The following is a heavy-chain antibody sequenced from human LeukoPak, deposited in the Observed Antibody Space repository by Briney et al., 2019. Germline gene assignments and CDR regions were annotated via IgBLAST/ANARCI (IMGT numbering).Heavy chain of an antibody. D-gene: IGHD4-17*01. CDR1: GGSISSYY. CDR3: ARYYGEFGWFDP. CDR2: MYNSGST. V-gene: IGHV4-59*01. Sequence: SETLSLTCTVSGGSISSYYWSWIRQPPGKGLEYIGYMYNSGSTNYNPSLKSRVTISVDTSKNQFSLKLSSVTAADTAVYYCARYYGEFGWFDPWGQGTQVTVSS. J-gene: IGHJ5*02.